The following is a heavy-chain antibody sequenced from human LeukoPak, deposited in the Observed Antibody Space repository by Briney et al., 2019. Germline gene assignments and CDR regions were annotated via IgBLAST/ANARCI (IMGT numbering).Heavy chain of an antibody. V-gene: IGHV3-23*01. Sequence: GGSLRLSCAASGFTFRGYAMSWVRQAPGKGLEWVSAISSGGGSTDYADSVKGRFTISRDNSKNTLYLQINSLRAEDTAVYYCAKARPGFDYWGLGTLVTVSS. CDR2: ISSGGGST. J-gene: IGHJ4*02. CDR3: AKARPGFDY. CDR1: GFTFRGYA.